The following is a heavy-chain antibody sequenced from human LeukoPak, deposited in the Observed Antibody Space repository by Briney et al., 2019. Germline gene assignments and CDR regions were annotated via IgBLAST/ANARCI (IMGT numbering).Heavy chain of an antibody. CDR2: ISYDGSNK. D-gene: IGHD3-10*01. CDR3: AKDGDGSGSYYFDY. V-gene: IGHV3-30*18. Sequence: GGSLILSCAASGFTFSRNGMHWVRPAPGKGLEWVAVISYDGSNKYYADSVKGRFTISRDNSKNTLYLQMNSLRAEDTALYYCAKDGDGSGSYYFDYWGQGTLVTVSS. CDR1: GFTFSRNG. J-gene: IGHJ4*02.